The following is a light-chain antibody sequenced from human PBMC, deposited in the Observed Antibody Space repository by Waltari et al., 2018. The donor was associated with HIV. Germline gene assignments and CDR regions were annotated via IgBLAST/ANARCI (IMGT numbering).Light chain of an antibody. CDR3: SSSAGGDTLV. Sequence: QSALTQPPSASGFPGQSVTIPCTGTSSDVGSSNYVAWYQQYPGKAPKLLIYEITKRPSGVHDRFSGSKSGNTASLTVSGLQAEDEADYYCSSSAGGDTLVFGGGTKLTVL. V-gene: IGLV2-8*01. J-gene: IGLJ3*02. CDR1: SSDVGSSNY. CDR2: EIT.